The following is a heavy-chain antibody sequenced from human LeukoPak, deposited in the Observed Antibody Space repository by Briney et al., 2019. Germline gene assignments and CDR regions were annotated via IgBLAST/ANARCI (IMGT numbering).Heavy chain of an antibody. V-gene: IGHV1-2*02. D-gene: IGHD2-15*01. CDR3: AREPDRVVSPTVRPPFDF. CDR2: INPKSGGT. J-gene: IGHJ4*02. CDR1: GYTFTGYY. Sequence: ASVKVSRKASGYTFTGYYMHWVRQAPGQGLEWMGWINPKSGGTNYLHKFQGRVTMTRDTSISTAYMELSRLRSDDTAVYYCAREPDRVVSPTVRPPFDFWGQGTLVTVSS.